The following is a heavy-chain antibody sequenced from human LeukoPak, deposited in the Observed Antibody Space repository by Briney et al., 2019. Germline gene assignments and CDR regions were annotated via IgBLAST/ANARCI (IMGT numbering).Heavy chain of an antibody. Sequence: PSETLSLTCTVSGYSISSGYYWGWIRQPPGKGLEWIGSIYYTGNTYYNASLKSQVSISIDTSKNQFSLKLTSVTAADTAVYYCARQTGSGLFILPGGQGTLVTVSS. V-gene: IGHV4-38-2*02. J-gene: IGHJ4*02. CDR1: GYSISSGYY. D-gene: IGHD3/OR15-3a*01. CDR2: IYYTGNT. CDR3: ARQTGSGLFILP.